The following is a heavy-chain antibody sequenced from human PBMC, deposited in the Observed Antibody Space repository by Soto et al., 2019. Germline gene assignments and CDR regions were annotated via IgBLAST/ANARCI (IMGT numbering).Heavy chain of an antibody. CDR3: ARVVTVVKSFHYWYFDL. D-gene: IGHD2-15*01. Sequence: QVQLVQSGAEVKKPGSSVKVSCKACGGTFSSYAISWVRQAPGQGLEWMGGIIPIFGTTNYAQKFQGRVTITADESTSTAYMELSSLRSEDTAMYYCARVVTVVKSFHYWYFDLWGRGTLVTVSS. J-gene: IGHJ2*01. V-gene: IGHV1-69*12. CDR2: IIPIFGTT. CDR1: GGTFSSYA.